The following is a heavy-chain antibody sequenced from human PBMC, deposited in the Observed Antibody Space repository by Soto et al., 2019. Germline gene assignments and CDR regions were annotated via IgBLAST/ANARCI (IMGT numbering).Heavy chain of an antibody. Sequence: EVQLLESGGGLVQQGGSLRLSCAVSGFSFSTYAMSWVRQAPGKGLEWVSGISAGGGNTYYADSVRGRFTISRDNSKDTLYLQITSLRAEDTAFYYCAKHAEYQLVSWFDPWGQGTLVTVSS. J-gene: IGHJ5*02. CDR3: AKHAEYQLVSWFDP. CDR1: GFSFSTYA. CDR2: ISAGGGNT. D-gene: IGHD2-2*01. V-gene: IGHV3-23*01.